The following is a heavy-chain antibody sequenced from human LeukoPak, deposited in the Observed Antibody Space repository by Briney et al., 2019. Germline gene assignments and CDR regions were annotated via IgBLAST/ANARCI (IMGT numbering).Heavy chain of an antibody. CDR2: IYSGGST. CDR3: ASSIMITFGGVIVNDY. J-gene: IGHJ4*02. Sequence: GGSLRLSCAASGFTVSSNYMSWVRQAPGKGLEWVSVIYSGGSTYYADSVKGRFTISRDNSKNTLYLQMNSLRAEDTAVYYCASSIMITFGGVIVNDYWGQGTLVTVSS. CDR1: GFTVSSNY. D-gene: IGHD3-16*02. V-gene: IGHV3-53*01.